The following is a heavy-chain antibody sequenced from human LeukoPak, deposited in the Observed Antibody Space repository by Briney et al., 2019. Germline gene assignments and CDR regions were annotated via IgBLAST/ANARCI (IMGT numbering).Heavy chain of an antibody. J-gene: IGHJ6*03. V-gene: IGHV4-61*02. CDR3: ARGSYGDSYYYYYYMDV. D-gene: IGHD4-17*01. Sequence: SETLSLTCTVSGGSISSGSYYWSWIRQPAGKGLEWIGRIYTSGSTNYNPSLKSRVTISVDTSKNQFSLKLSSVTAADTAVYYCARGSYGDSYYYYYYMDVWGKGTTVTVSS. CDR1: GGSISSGSYY. CDR2: IYTSGST.